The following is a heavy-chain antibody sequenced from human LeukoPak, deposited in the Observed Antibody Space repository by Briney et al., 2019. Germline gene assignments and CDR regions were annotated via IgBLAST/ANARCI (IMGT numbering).Heavy chain of an antibody. CDR3: ARVPNCSSTSCYSPYFVY. Sequence: PSETLSLTCAVSGGSISSGGYSWSWIRQPPGKGLEWIGYIYHSGSTYYNPSLKSRVTISVDRSKNQFSLKLSSVTAADTAVYYCARVPNCSSTSCYSPYFVYWGQGTLVTVSS. V-gene: IGHV4-30-2*01. CDR2: IYHSGST. CDR1: GGSISSGGYS. D-gene: IGHD2-2*02. J-gene: IGHJ4*02.